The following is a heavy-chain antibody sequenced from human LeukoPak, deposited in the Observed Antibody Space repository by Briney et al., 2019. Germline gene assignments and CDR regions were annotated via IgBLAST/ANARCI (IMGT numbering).Heavy chain of an antibody. V-gene: IGHV3-15*01. CDR1: GFTFSNAW. Sequence: GGSLRLSCAASGFTFSNAWMSWVRQAPGKGLEWVGRIKSKTDGGTTDYAAPVKGRFTISRDDSKNTLYLQMNSLRAEDTAVYYCARGYSGYDWALFVGFDYWGQGTLVTVSS. CDR3: ARGYSGYDWALFVGFDY. D-gene: IGHD5-12*01. CDR2: IKSKTDGGTT. J-gene: IGHJ4*02.